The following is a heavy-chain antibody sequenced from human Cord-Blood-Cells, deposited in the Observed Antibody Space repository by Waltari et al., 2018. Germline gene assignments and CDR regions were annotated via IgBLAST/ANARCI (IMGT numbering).Heavy chain of an antibody. Sequence: EGQLLESGGGLVQPGGSLRLSCAASGFSFSSYAMSWVRQAPGKGLEGISAISGSGGSTDYADSVKGRFTISRHNSKHTLYLRTTRLRAEDTAVYYCARDPFNRVGSNWFDPWGQGTLVTVAS. D-gene: IGHD3-10*01. J-gene: IGHJ5*02. CDR2: ISGSGGST. CDR1: GFSFSSYA. CDR3: ARDPFNRVGSNWFDP. V-gene: IGHV3-23*01.